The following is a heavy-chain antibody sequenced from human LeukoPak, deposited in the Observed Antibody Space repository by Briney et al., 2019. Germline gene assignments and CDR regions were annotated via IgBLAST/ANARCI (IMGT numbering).Heavy chain of an antibody. CDR3: ARGADHGGSYYPD. CDR1: GFTFSSHW. CDR2: MKTDGTRI. D-gene: IGHD3-10*01. Sequence: PGGSLRLSCAASGFTFSSHWMHWVRQAPGKGPVWVSRMKTDGTRIEYADSVKGRFTISRDNAKNTLFLQMSSLRVEDTAVYYCARGADHGGSYYPDWGQGTRVTVSS. J-gene: IGHJ4*02. V-gene: IGHV3-74*01.